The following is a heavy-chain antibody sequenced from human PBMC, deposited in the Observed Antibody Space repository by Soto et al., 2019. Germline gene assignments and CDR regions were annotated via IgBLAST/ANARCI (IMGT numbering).Heavy chain of an antibody. D-gene: IGHD2-15*01. CDR1: GFTFSSYA. CDR2: ISGSGGST. Sequence: GGSLRLSCAASGFTFSSYAMSWVRQAPGKGLEWVSAISGSGGSTYYADSVKGRFTISRDNSKNTLYLQMNSLRAEDTAVYYCARGGVYCSGGSCAYGMDVWGQGTTVTVSS. CDR3: ARGGVYCSGGSCAYGMDV. J-gene: IGHJ6*02. V-gene: IGHV3-23*01.